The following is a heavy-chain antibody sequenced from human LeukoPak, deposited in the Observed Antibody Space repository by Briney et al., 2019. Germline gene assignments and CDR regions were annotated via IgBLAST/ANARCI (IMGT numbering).Heavy chain of an antibody. J-gene: IGHJ4*02. Sequence: GGSLRLSCATSGFNVTDNYLSWVRQAPGKGLEWVSVIYSGGITFYADSVKGRFTISRDNSKNTLYLQMNTLRVEDTAVYYCARAPMTTVTDRDYWGQGTLVTVSS. CDR3: ARAPMTTVTDRDY. D-gene: IGHD4-17*01. V-gene: IGHV3-66*01. CDR1: GFNVTDNY. CDR2: IYSGGIT.